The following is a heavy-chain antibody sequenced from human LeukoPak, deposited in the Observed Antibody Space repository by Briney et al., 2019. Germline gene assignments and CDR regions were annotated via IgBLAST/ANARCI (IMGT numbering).Heavy chain of an antibody. Sequence: PGGSLRLSCAASGFTLSNHWMHWVRQAPGKGLVWVSRINSDGRRTSYADSVKGRFTIARDNAKNTLYLQMNSLRADDTAVYYCAREVEVVPATMGAYYYYYMDVWGKGTTVTVSS. CDR1: GFTLSNHW. V-gene: IGHV3-74*01. CDR3: AREVEVVPATMGAYYYYYMDV. J-gene: IGHJ6*03. D-gene: IGHD2-2*01. CDR2: INSDGRRT.